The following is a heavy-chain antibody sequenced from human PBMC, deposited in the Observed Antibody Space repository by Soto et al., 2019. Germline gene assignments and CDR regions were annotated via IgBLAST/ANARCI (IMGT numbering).Heavy chain of an antibody. Sequence: ASVKVSCKASGYTFSSSGFTWVRQAPGQGLEWMGWISAYSGDTRYAQNLQGRVSLTTDTSASTAYMEPRSLRSDDTAVYYCARGPKLREFNWYDPWGQGTLVTVSS. CDR3: ARGPKLREFNWYDP. CDR1: GYTFSSSG. V-gene: IGHV1-18*01. CDR2: ISAYSGDT. J-gene: IGHJ5*02.